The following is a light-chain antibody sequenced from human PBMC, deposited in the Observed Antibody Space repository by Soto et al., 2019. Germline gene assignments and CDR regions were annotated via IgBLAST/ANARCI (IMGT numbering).Light chain of an antibody. CDR2: EVS. J-gene: IGLJ1*01. CDR3: TSFTTSSTLA. V-gene: IGLV2-14*01. Sequence: QSALTQPASVSGSPGQSITITCTGTSSDVGGYNYVSWYQQHPGKAPKLMIYEVSNRPSGLSNRFSGSKSGNTASLTISGLLAEDEADYYCTSFTTSSTLAFGTGTKLTVL. CDR1: SSDVGGYNY.